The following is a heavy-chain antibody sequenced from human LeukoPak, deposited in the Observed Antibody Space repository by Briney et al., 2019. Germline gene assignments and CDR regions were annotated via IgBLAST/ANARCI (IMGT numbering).Heavy chain of an antibody. D-gene: IGHD7-27*01. CDR2: LNPGGYST. J-gene: IGHJ2*01. Sequence: GGPLRLSCVASGFTFSDLAMTWVRQAPGKGLEWLSGLNPGGYSTYYADSVKGRFTISRDNSKNTLFLQMNSLRAEDTAVYYCAKLTGDYWYFDLWGRGTLVTVSS. V-gene: IGHV3-23*01. CDR1: GFTFSDLA. CDR3: AKLTGDYWYFDL.